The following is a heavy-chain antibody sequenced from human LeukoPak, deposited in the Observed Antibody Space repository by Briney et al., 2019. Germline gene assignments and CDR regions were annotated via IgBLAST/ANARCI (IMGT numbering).Heavy chain of an antibody. Sequence: SETLSLTCTVSDGSISSYYWSWIRQPPGKGLEWIGYIYYSGSTNYNPSLKSRVTISVDTSKNQFSLKLSSVTAADTAVYYCARDEPLIDYGDYGRYFDYWGQGTLVTVSS. CDR2: IYYSGST. CDR3: ARDEPLIDYGDYGRYFDY. D-gene: IGHD4-17*01. J-gene: IGHJ4*02. CDR1: DGSISSYY. V-gene: IGHV4-59*12.